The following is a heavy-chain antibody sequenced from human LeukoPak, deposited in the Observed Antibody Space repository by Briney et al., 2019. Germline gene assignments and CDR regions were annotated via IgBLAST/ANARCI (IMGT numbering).Heavy chain of an antibody. CDR1: GFTFSSYA. V-gene: IGHV3-23*01. D-gene: IGHD2-2*01. CDR2: IVGSSGNT. J-gene: IGHJ4*02. CDR3: AKGDCSSTSCPDDY. Sequence: GGSLRLSCEGSGFTFSSYAMTWVRQAPGKGLEWVSGIVGSSGNTYYADSVKGRFTISRDNSKNTLYLQMNSLRAKDTAVYYCAKGDCSSTSCPDDYWGQGTLVTVSS.